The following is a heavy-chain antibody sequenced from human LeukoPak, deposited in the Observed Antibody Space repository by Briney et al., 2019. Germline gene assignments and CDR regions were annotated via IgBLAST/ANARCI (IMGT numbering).Heavy chain of an antibody. V-gene: IGHV3-23*01. J-gene: IGHJ6*03. CDR3: ARLRREGYCSSTSCSYYYYMDV. D-gene: IGHD2-2*01. CDR2: ISGSGGST. CDR1: GFTFSSYA. Sequence: PGGSLRLSCAASGFTFSSYAMSWVRQAPGKGLEWVSAISGSGGSTYYADSVKGRFTISRDNAKNSLYLQMNSLRAEDTAVYYCARLRREGYCSSTSCSYYYYMDVWGKGTTVTVSS.